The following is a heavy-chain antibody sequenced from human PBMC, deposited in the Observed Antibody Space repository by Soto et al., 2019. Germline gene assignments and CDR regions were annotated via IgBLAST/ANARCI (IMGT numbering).Heavy chain of an antibody. Sequence: SETLSLTCTVSGGSISSGDYYWSWIRQPPGKGLEWIGYIYYSGSTYYNPSLKSRVTISVDTSKNQFSLKLSSVTAADTAVYYCALSTVTTYNWFDPWGQGTLVTVSS. CDR3: ALSTVTTYNWFDP. CDR2: IYYSGST. D-gene: IGHD4-17*01. CDR1: GGSISSGDYY. V-gene: IGHV4-30-4*01. J-gene: IGHJ5*02.